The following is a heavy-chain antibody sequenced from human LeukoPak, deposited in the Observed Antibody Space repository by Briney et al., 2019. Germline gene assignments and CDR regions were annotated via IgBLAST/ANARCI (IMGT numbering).Heavy chain of an antibody. J-gene: IGHJ4*02. V-gene: IGHV3-7*01. CDR2: INQDGSEK. CDR3: ARQYYHDSSGYPFDY. D-gene: IGHD3-22*01. Sequence: PGGSLRLSCAASGFTFSSHWMNWVRQAPGKGLEWVANINQDGSEKYYVDSVKGRFTISRDNAKNTLYLQMNSLRAEDTAVYYCARQYYHDSSGYPFDYWGQGTLVTVSS. CDR1: GFTFSSHW.